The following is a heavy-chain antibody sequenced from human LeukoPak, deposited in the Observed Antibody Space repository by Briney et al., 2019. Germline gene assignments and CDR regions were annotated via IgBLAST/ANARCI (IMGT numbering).Heavy chain of an antibody. V-gene: IGHV3-23*01. J-gene: IGHJ3*02. CDR1: GFTFSSYG. Sequence: GGSLRLSCAASGFTFSSYGMSWVRQAPGKGLEWVSAISGSGGSTYYADSVKGRFTISRDNSKDTLYLQMNSLRAEDTAVYYCAKGEDDILTSDAFDIWGQGTMVTVSS. D-gene: IGHD3-9*01. CDR3: AKGEDDILTSDAFDI. CDR2: ISGSGGST.